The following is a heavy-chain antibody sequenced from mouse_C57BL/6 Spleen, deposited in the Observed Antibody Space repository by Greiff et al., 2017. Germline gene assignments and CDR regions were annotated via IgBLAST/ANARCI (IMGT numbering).Heavy chain of an antibody. CDR3: TRGVSNWDYFDY. CDR2: IDPETGGT. CDR1: GYTFTDYE. V-gene: IGHV1-15*01. D-gene: IGHD4-1*01. J-gene: IGHJ2*01. Sequence: VQLQQSGAELVRPGASVTLSCKASGYTFTDYEMHWVKQTPVHGLEWIGAIDPETGGTAYNQKFKGKAILTADKSSSTAYMELRSLTSEDSAVYYCTRGVSNWDYFDYWGQGTTLTVSS.